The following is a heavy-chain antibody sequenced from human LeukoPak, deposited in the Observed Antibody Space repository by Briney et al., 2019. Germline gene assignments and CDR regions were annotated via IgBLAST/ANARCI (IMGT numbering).Heavy chain of an antibody. D-gene: IGHD6-13*01. CDR1: GGSISSYYW. CDR3: AHSGAAGNFDY. J-gene: IGHJ4*02. V-gene: IGHV2-5*08. CDR2: IYWDDDK. Sequence: TLSLTCTVSGGSISSYYWSWIRQPPGKALEWLALIYWDDDKRYSPSLKSRLTITKDTSKNQVVLKMTNMDPVDTATYYCAHSGAAGNFDYWGQGTLVTVYS.